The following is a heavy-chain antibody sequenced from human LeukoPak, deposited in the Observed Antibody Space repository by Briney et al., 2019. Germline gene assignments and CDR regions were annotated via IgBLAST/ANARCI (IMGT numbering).Heavy chain of an antibody. V-gene: IGHV4-59*01. CDR3: ARTKLIWFGEADDAFDI. CDR2: IYYSGST. CDR1: GGSINNYY. J-gene: IGHJ3*02. Sequence: SETLSLTCTVSGGSINNYYWSWIRQPPGKGLEWIGHIYYSGSTNYNPSLKSRVTISVDTSKNQFSLKLSSVTAADTAVYYCARTKLIWFGEADDAFDIWGQGTMVTVSS. D-gene: IGHD3-10*01.